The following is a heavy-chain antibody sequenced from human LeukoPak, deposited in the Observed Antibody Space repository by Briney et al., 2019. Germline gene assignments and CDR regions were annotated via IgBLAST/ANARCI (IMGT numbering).Heavy chain of an antibody. Sequence: SETLSLTCTVSGYSISNGYFWGWIRQPPGKGLECVGTIYHSGSIYYNRSLKGRVTISVDTSKNQFSLKLNSLTAADTAVYYCARAIRTGLGIGSFDGWGQGTLVTVSS. CDR1: GYSISNGYF. J-gene: IGHJ4*02. CDR3: ARAIRTGLGIGSFDG. V-gene: IGHV4-38-2*02. D-gene: IGHD7-27*01. CDR2: IYHSGSI.